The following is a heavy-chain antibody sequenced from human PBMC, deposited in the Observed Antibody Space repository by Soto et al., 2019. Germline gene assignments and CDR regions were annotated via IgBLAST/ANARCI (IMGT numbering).Heavy chain of an antibody. V-gene: IGHV1-18*01. Sequence: QVQLVQSGAEVRRPGASVKVSCKASGYTFASYGISWVRQAPGQGLEWMGWISAYNGNTNYAHKLQGRDTMTTETSTTTAYMELRSLRSDDTAVYYCARAVGYSYGFDYWGQGTLVTVSS. CDR3: ARAVGYSYGFDY. CDR2: ISAYNGNT. J-gene: IGHJ4*02. D-gene: IGHD5-18*01. CDR1: GYTFASYG.